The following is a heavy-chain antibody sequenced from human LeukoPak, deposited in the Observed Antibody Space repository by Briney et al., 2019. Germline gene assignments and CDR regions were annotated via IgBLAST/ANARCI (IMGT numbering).Heavy chain of an antibody. J-gene: IGHJ4*02. CDR3: ARTAGATTPDY. Sequence: SGPALVQPTQPLTLTCTFSGFSLRTSGMCVNWIRQPPGKALEWLARIDWDDDKYYSTSLKTRLTISKDTSKNQVVAFMAKEEPVGTATYYCARTAGATTPDYWGQGTLVTVSS. CDR2: IDWDDDK. D-gene: IGHD1-26*01. V-gene: IGHV2-70*11. CDR1: GFSLRTSGMC.